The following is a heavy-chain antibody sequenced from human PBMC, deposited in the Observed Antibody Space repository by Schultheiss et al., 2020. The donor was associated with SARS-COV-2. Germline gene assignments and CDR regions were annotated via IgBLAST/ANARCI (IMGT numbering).Heavy chain of an antibody. Sequence: GGSLRLSCAASGFTFSSYGMHWVRQAPGKGLEWVAKIGRSGFDASATVYADSVRGRFTISRDNAKNTLYLQMNSLRAEDTAVYYCAKDHSTGYADLDYWGQGTLVTVSS. CDR2: IGRSGFDASAT. V-gene: IGHV3-33*03. CDR3: AKDHSTGYADLDY. J-gene: IGHJ4*02. D-gene: IGHD3-22*01. CDR1: GFTFSSYG.